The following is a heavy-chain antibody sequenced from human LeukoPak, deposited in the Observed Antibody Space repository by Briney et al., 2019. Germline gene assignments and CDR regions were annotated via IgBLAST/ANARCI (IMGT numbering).Heavy chain of an antibody. J-gene: IGHJ4*02. CDR3: ARGGGMRSWYDFDY. V-gene: IGHV3-9*01. Sequence: PGRSLRLSCAASGFTFDDYAMHWVRQAPGKGLEWVSGISWNSGSIGYADSVKGRFTISRDNDKNSVHLQMNNLRAEDTAVYYCARGGGMRSWYDFDYWGQGILVTVSS. CDR1: GFTFDDYA. CDR2: ISWNSGSI. D-gene: IGHD6-13*01.